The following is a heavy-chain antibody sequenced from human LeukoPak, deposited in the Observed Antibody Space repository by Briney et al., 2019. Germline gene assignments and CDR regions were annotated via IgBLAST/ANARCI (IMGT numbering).Heavy chain of an antibody. J-gene: IGHJ2*01. CDR2: IIPIFGTA. V-gene: IGHV1-69*13. CDR1: GGTFSSYA. Sequence: PVKVSCKASGGTFSSYAISWVRQAPGQGLEWMGGIIPIFGTANYAQKFQGRVTITADESTSTAYMELSSLRSEDTAVYYCARARDIVVVPAAMGPYWYFDLWGRGTLVTVSS. CDR3: ARARDIVVVPAAMGPYWYFDL. D-gene: IGHD2-2*01.